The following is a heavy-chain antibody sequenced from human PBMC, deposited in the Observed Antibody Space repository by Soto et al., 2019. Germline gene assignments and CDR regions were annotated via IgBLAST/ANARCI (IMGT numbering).Heavy chain of an antibody. J-gene: IGHJ4*01. CDR1: GLTFSNYA. CDR3: AKRLSYYFDS. CDR2: ITGDGVTT. Sequence: GGSLTLSCAASGLTFSNYAMSWVRQAPGKGLEWVSTITGDGVTTSYADSVKGRFTVSRDNSKNTLSLQMSSLRADDTAVYYCAKRLSYYFDSWGHGTLATVSS. V-gene: IGHV3-23*01.